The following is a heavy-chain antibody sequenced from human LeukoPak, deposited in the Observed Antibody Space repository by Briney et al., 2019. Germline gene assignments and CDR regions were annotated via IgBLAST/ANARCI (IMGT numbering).Heavy chain of an antibody. V-gene: IGHV4-61*08. CDR2: IYYSGST. J-gene: IGHJ4*02. CDR1: GGSISSGGYY. CDR3: ARSLHYYGSGSPREEFDY. Sequence: SETLSLTCTVSGGSISSGGYYWSWIRQHPGKGLEWIGYIYYSGSTNYNPSLKSRVTISVDTSKNQFSLKLSSVTAADTAVYYCARSLHYYGSGSPREEFDYWGQGTLVTVSS. D-gene: IGHD3-10*01.